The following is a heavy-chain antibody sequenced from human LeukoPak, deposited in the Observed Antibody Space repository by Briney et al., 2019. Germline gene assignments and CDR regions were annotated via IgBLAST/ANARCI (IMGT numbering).Heavy chain of an antibody. CDR3: AKGRVVAGTKSFMYHWFDP. D-gene: IGHD6-19*01. CDR2: INPNSGGA. V-gene: IGHV1-2*02. J-gene: IGHJ5*02. Sequence: WASVKVSCKASGYTFPGYYIHWVRQVPGQGLEWMGWINPNSGGAKYAQKFQGRLTMTRDTSISTAYMGLSRLQSDDTAVYYCAKGRVVAGTKSFMYHWFDPWGQGTLVTVSS. CDR1: GYTFPGYY.